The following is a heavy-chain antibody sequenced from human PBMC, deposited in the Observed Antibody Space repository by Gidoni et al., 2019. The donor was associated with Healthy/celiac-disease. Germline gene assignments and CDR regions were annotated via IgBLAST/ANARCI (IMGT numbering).Heavy chain of an antibody. V-gene: IGHV3-21*01. D-gene: IGHD3-22*01. CDR1: GFTFSIYS. J-gene: IGHJ4*02. CDR3: ARVTIDSSGFDY. CDR2: ISSSSSYI. Sequence: EVQLVESGGGRVKPGGSMRLTCAASGFTFSIYSMNWVRQAPGTGLEWVSSISSSSSYIYYAVSVTGRFTISRDNAKNSLFLQMNSLRAEDTAVYYCARVTIDSSGFDYWGQGTLVTVSS.